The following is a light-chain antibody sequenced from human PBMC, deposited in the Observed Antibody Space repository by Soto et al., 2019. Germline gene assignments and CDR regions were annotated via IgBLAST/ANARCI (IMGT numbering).Light chain of an antibody. CDR1: SSDVGDYNY. CDR3: CSYAGSYTWV. J-gene: IGLJ3*02. CDR2: DVS. Sequence: QSALTRPRSVSGSPGQSVTISCTGTSSDVGDYNYVSWYQQHPGKAPKLMIYDVSERPSGVPDRFSGSKSGNTASLTISGLQAEDEADYYCCSYAGSYTWVFGGGTKLTVL. V-gene: IGLV2-11*01.